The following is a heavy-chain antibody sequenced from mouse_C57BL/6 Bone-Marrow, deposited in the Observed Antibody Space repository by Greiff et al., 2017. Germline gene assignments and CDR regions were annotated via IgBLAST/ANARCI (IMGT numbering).Heavy chain of an antibody. CDR2: IDPENGDT. CDR3: TTHYGSSYYFDY. Sequence: VQLQQSGAELVRPGASVKLSCTASGFNIKDDYMHWVKQRPEQGLEWIGWIDPENGDTEYASKFQGKATITADTSSNTAYLHLSSLTSEDTAVYYCTTHYGSSYYFDYWGQGTTLTVSS. V-gene: IGHV14-4*01. J-gene: IGHJ2*01. CDR1: GFNIKDDY. D-gene: IGHD1-1*01.